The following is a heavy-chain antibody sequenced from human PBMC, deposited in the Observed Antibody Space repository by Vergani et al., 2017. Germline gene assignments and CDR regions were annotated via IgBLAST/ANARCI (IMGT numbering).Heavy chain of an antibody. J-gene: IGHJ4*02. V-gene: IGHV3-48*01. Sequence: EVQLVESGGGLVKPGGSLRLSCAASGFTFSSYSMNWVRQAPGKGLEWVSYISSGSSTIYYADSVKGRITISRDNAKNSVYLQMNSLRAEDTAVYYCARAPHLPLTGVDYWGQGTLVTVSS. CDR2: ISSGSSTI. D-gene: IGHD7-27*01. CDR3: ARAPHLPLTGVDY. CDR1: GFTFSSYS.